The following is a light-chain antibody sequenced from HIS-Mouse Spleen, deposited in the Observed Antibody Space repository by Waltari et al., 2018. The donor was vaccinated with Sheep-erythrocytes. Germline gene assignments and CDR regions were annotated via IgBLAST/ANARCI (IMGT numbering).Light chain of an antibody. CDR2: QDS. Sequence: SYELTQPPSVSVSPGQTASITCSGDKLGDKYACWYQQKPGQSPVLVIYQDSNRPSGIPRRFSGSTSGNTATLTISGTQAMDEADYYCQAWDSSTYVFGTGTKVTVL. CDR1: KLGDKY. J-gene: IGLJ1*01. V-gene: IGLV3-1*01. CDR3: QAWDSSTYV.